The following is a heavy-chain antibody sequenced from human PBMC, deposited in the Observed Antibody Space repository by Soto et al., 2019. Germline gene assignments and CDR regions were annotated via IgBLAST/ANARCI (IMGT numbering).Heavy chain of an antibody. D-gene: IGHD3-10*01. CDR2: ISSSSSTI. V-gene: IGHV3-48*01. J-gene: IGHJ4*02. Sequence: GGSLRLSCAASGFTFSSYAMTWVRQAPGKGLEWVSYISSSSSTIYYADSVKGRFTISRDNAKNSLYLQMNSLRAEDTAVYYCARAGYYYGSGPPDYWGQGTLVTVSS. CDR1: GFTFSSYA. CDR3: ARAGYYYGSGPPDY.